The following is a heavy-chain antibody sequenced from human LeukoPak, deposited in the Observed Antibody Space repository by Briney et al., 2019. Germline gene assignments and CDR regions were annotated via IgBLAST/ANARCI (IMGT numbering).Heavy chain of an antibody. J-gene: IGHJ3*02. CDR2: ISYDGSNK. CDR1: GFTFSKFG. CDR3: ARDTYDILTGYYKWAFDI. V-gene: IGHV3-30*03. Sequence: GGSLRLSCTASGFTFSKFGMHWVRQAPGKGLEWVAVISYDGSNKYYADSVKGRFTISRDNSKNTVDLQMNSLRAEDTAVYYCARDTYDILTGYYKWAFDIWGQGTMAAVSS. D-gene: IGHD3-9*01.